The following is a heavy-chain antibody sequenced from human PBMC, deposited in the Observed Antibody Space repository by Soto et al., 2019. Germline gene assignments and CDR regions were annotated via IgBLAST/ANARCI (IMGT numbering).Heavy chain of an antibody. CDR2: IYWDDDK. V-gene: IGHV2-5*02. CDR3: AHRVIRTRRTYYFDY. Sequence: QITLKESGPTLVKPTQTLTLTCTFSGFSLSTSGVGVGWIRQPPGKALEWLALIYWDDDKRYSPSLKSRLTITKDTSKNQVVPTMTNMDPVDTATYYCAHRVIRTRRTYYFDYWGQGTLVTVSS. J-gene: IGHJ4*02. D-gene: IGHD3-22*01. CDR1: GFSLSTSGVG.